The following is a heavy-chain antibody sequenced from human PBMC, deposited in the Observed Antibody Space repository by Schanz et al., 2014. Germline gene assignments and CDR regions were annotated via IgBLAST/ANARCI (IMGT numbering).Heavy chain of an antibody. CDR3: ARGFLASGGKTFDC. J-gene: IGHJ4*02. CDR1: GYTFINSD. CDR2: IHPSGGST. D-gene: IGHD1-26*01. Sequence: QVQLVQSGAEVKNPGASVKVSCKASGYTFINSDINWVRQAPGQGPEWMGIIHPSGGSTNYAQQFLGRLTMTRDTSTNTVYMNLSSLTSADTAVYYCARGFLASGGKTFDCWGQGTLVTVSS. V-gene: IGHV1-46*01.